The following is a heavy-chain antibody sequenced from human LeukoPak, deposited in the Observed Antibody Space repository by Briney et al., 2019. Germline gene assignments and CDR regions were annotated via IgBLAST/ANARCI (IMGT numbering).Heavy chain of an antibody. V-gene: IGHV1-8*01. Sequence: ASVKVSCKASGYTFTSYDINWVRQATGQGLEWMGWMNPNSGNTGYAQKFQGRVTMIRNTSISTAYMELSSLRSEDTAVYYCARAQGIAVAGKLVGGYWGQGTLVTVSS. D-gene: IGHD6-19*01. CDR1: GYTFTSYD. CDR3: ARAQGIAVAGKLVGGY. J-gene: IGHJ4*02. CDR2: MNPNSGNT.